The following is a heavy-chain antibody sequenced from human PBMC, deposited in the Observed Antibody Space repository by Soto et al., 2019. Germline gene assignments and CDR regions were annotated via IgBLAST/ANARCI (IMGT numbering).Heavy chain of an antibody. V-gene: IGHV3-23*01. D-gene: IGHD1-1*01. CDR1: GFRFSSYS. CDR3: ANMNGYFEY. Sequence: GGSLRLSCADSGFRFSSYSMSWVRQTPGKGLEWVAAITATGDRTYYADSVTGRFTISRDNSKKTHYLQMTSLRAEDTAMYYCANMNGYFEYWGQGTPVTVS. J-gene: IGHJ4*02. CDR2: ITATGDRT.